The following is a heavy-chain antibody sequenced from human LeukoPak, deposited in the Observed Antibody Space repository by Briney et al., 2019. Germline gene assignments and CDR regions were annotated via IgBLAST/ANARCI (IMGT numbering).Heavy chain of an antibody. CDR3: AGDTEYYDFWSGKYNWFDP. D-gene: IGHD3-3*01. CDR2: INHSGST. J-gene: IGHJ5*02. Sequence: SETLSLTCAVYGGSFSGYYWSWIRQPPGKGLEWIGEINHSGSTNYNPSLKSRVTISVDTSKNQFSLKLSSVTAADTAVYYCAGDTEYYDFWSGKYNWFDPWGQGTLVIVSS. V-gene: IGHV4-34*01. CDR1: GGSFSGYY.